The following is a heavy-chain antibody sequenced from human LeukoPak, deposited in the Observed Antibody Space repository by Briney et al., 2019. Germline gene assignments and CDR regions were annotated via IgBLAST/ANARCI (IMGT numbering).Heavy chain of an antibody. V-gene: IGHV3-7*03. Sequence: PGGSLRLSCAASGFSFSKYWMSWVRQAPGKGLEWVANIKEDGSAKYYMDSVKGRFTISRHNSKNTLYLQMNSLRAEDTAVYYCASGGTAMNDWGQGTLVTVSS. CDR2: IKEDGSAK. J-gene: IGHJ4*02. D-gene: IGHD5-18*01. CDR3: ASGGTAMND. CDR1: GFSFSKYW.